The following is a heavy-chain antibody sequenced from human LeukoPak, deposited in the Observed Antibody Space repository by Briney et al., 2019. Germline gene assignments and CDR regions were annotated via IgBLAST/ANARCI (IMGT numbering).Heavy chain of an antibody. CDR1: GFTFSNYA. Sequence: PGGSLRLSCAASGFTFSNYAMSWVRQAPGKGLEWVSGIGAGGTGTYYADSVKGRFTISRDNAKNSLFLQMNSLRAEDTAVYYCARDSDFDSSGYYPYYYYYYKMDVWGQGTTVTVSS. D-gene: IGHD3-22*01. CDR2: IGAGGTGT. J-gene: IGHJ6*02. CDR3: ARDSDFDSSGYYPYYYYYYKMDV. V-gene: IGHV3-23*01.